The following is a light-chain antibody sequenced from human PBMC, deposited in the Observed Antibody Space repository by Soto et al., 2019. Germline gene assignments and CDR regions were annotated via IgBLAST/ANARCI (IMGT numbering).Light chain of an antibody. CDR2: KNN. CDR1: ASNVGSTY. V-gene: IGLV1-47*01. Sequence: QSVLTQPPSASGTPGQRVSISCSGSASNVGSTYVFWYQQVPGTAPTLLIYKNNQRPSGVSDRFSGSKSGTSASLAISGLRVDDEADYYCASWDNVLNGPIFGGGTKLTVL. J-gene: IGLJ2*01. CDR3: ASWDNVLNGPI.